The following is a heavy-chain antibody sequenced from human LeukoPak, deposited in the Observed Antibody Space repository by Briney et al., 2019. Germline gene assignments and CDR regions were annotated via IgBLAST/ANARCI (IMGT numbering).Heavy chain of an antibody. CDR2: ISAYNGNT. J-gene: IGHJ4*02. CDR1: GYTFTSYG. Sequence: ASVKVSCKASGYTFTSYGISWVRQAPGQGLEGMGWISAYNGNTNYAQKLQGRVTMTTDTSTSTAYMELRSLRSDDTAVYYCASPMNYYGSGSYYNPLGFDYWGQGTLVTVSS. V-gene: IGHV1-18*04. CDR3: ASPMNYYGSGSYYNPLGFDY. D-gene: IGHD3-10*01.